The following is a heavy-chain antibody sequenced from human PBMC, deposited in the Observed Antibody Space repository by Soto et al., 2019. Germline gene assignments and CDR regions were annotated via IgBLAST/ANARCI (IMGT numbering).Heavy chain of an antibody. D-gene: IGHD2-2*01. CDR3: ASRYCSSTSCSVPKDYYGMDV. CDR2: INHSGST. V-gene: IGHV4-34*01. CDR1: GGSFSGYY. J-gene: IGHJ6*02. Sequence: SETLSLTCAVYGGSFSGYYWSWIRQPPGKGLEWIGEINHSGSTNYNPSLKSRVTISVDTSKNQFSLKLSYVTAADTAVYYCASRYCSSTSCSVPKDYYGMDVWGQGTTVTVSS.